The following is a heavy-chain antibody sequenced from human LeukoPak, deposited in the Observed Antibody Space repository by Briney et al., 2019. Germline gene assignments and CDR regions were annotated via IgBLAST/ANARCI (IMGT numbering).Heavy chain of an antibody. CDR2: ISGSGGST. CDR1: GFTFSSYA. V-gene: IGHV3-23*01. CDR3: AKGLSYYYDSSGKAFDY. D-gene: IGHD3-22*01. Sequence: PGGSLRLSCAASGFTFSSYAMSWVRQAPGKGLEWVSAISGSGGSTYYADSVKGRFTISRDNSKNTLYLQMNSLRAEDMAVYYCAKGLSYYYDSSGKAFDYWGQGTLVTVSS. J-gene: IGHJ4*02.